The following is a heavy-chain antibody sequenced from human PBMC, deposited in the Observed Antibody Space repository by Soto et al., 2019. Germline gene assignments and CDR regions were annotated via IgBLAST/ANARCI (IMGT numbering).Heavy chain of an antibody. D-gene: IGHD4-4*01. V-gene: IGHV1-46*01. CDR3: AREALRREYSNFRWFDH. Sequence: QVQLVQSGPEVKSPGASVRVSCKASGYTLTSYFLHWVRQSPGQGLERVGIINPSSGATSYAQKFRGKVTMTRDMSTRTVYMDLSSLKSEDTAVYYCAREALRREYSNFRWFDHWGQGTLVTVSS. J-gene: IGHJ5*02. CDR2: INPSSGAT. CDR1: GYTLTSYF.